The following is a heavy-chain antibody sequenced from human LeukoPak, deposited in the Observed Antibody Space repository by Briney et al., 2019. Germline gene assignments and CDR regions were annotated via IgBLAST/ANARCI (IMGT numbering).Heavy chain of an antibody. CDR2: IIPIFGTA. CDR3: ARERYCSSTSCYMAY. CDR1: GGTFSSYA. D-gene: IGHD2-2*02. V-gene: IGHV1-69*13. J-gene: IGHJ4*02. Sequence: ASVKVSCKASGGTFSSYAISWVRQAPGQGLEWMGGIIPIFGTANYAQKFQGRVTITADESTSTAYMELSSLRSEDTAVYYCARERYCSSTSCYMAYWGQGTLVTVSS.